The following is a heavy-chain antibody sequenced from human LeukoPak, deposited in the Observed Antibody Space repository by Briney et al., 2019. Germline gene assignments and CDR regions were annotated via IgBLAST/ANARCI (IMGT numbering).Heavy chain of an antibody. CDR2: IYHSGST. V-gene: IGHV4-38-2*01. CDR3: ARHVKMPPSVWFDP. J-gene: IGHJ5*02. Sequence: PSETLSLTCAVSGYSISSGYYWGWIRQPPGKGLEWIGSIYHSGSTYYNPSLKSRVTISVDTSKNQFSLKLSSVTAADTAVYYRARHVKMPPSVWFDPWGQGTLVTVSS. D-gene: IGHD2-2*01. CDR1: GYSISSGYY.